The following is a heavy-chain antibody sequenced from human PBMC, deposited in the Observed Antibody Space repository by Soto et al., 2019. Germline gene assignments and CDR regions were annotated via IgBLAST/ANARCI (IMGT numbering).Heavy chain of an antibody. CDR2: ISYDGSNK. D-gene: IGHD2-15*01. J-gene: IGHJ6*03. Sequence: QVQLVESGGGVVQPGRSLRLSCAASGFTFSSYSVHWVRQAPGKGLEWVAVISYDGSNKYYADSVKGRFTISRDNSKNTLYLQTNSLRAEDTAVYYCANSGYCCGLSCYAVDYLDVWGKGTTVTLSS. CDR3: ANSGYCCGLSCYAVDYLDV. V-gene: IGHV3-30*18. CDR1: GFTFSSYS.